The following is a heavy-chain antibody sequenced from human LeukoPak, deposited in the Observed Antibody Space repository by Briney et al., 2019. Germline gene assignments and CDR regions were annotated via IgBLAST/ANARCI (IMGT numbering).Heavy chain of an antibody. CDR1: GYTFTSYY. D-gene: IGHD5-12*01. V-gene: IGHV1-46*01. Sequence: ASVKVSCKASGYTFTSYYMHWVRQAPGQGLEWMGIINPSGGSTSYAQKFQGRVTMTRDTSTSTVYMELSSLRSEDTAVCYCARQGTSATAGFDPWGQGTLVTVSS. J-gene: IGHJ5*02. CDR3: ARQGTSATAGFDP. CDR2: INPSGGST.